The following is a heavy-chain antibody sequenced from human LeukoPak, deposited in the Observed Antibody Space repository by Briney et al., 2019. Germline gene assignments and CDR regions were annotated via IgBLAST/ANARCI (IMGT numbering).Heavy chain of an antibody. CDR3: ATTAMVSF. CDR1: GFNFSSYE. V-gene: IGHV3-48*03. D-gene: IGHD5-18*01. J-gene: IGHJ4*02. CDR2: ISTSGTII. Sequence: PGGSLRLSCAASGFNFSSYEMNWVRQAPGKGLEWVSYISTSGTIIYYADSVKGRFTISRDNAKNSLYLQMNSLRAEDTAVYYCATTAMVSFWGQGTLVTVSS.